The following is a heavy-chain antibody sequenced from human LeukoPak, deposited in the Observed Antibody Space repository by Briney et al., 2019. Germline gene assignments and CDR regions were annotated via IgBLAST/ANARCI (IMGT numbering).Heavy chain of an antibody. J-gene: IGHJ5*02. CDR1: GYSFTNYD. CDR2: MNPKSGDT. CDR3: AGGGRGSRSSWFDP. Sequence: ASVKVSCKASGYSFTNYDINWVRQATGQGLEWMGWMNPKSGDTGYSQKFQGRVFITRDTSINTAYMELSSLGSDDTAVYYCAGGGRGSRSSWFDPWGQGTLVIVSS. D-gene: IGHD3-10*01. V-gene: IGHV1-8*03.